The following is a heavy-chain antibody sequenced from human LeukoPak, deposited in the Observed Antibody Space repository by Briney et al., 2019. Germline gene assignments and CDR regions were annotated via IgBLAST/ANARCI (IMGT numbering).Heavy chain of an antibody. Sequence: EASVKVSCKASGYTFTSYGISWVRQAPGQGLEWMGWISAYNGNTNHAQKLQGRVTMTTDTSTSTAYMELRSLRSDDTAVYYCARDRNYDILTGYYPGLDYWGQGTLVTVSS. CDR2: ISAYNGNT. J-gene: IGHJ4*02. V-gene: IGHV1-18*01. CDR3: ARDRNYDILTGYYPGLDY. CDR1: GYTFTSYG. D-gene: IGHD3-9*01.